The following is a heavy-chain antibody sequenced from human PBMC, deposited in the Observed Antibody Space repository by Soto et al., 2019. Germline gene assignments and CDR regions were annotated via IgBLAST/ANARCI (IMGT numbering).Heavy chain of an antibody. J-gene: IGHJ6*02. Sequence: ASVKVSCKASGYTFTSYGISWVRQAPGQGLEWMGWISAYNGNTNYAQKLQGRVTMTTDTSTSTAYMELRSLRSDDTAVYYCARAQPNLLRFLEWSPGALDVWGQGTTVTVSS. V-gene: IGHV1-18*04. CDR2: ISAYNGNT. CDR3: ARAQPNLLRFLEWSPGALDV. CDR1: GYTFTSYG. D-gene: IGHD3-3*01.